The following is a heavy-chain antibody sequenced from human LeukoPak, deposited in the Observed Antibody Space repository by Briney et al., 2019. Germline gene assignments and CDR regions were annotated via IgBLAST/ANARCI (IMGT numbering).Heavy chain of an antibody. Sequence: GGALTLTCLATGCTFINFGMHWLRPAPGKGLEWVAVIWYDGSNKLHAVSVKGRFTISRDNSNNTLYPQMNSLRAEDTAVYYCARDPRIAAAGPYFYYYYMDVWGKGTTVTVSS. J-gene: IGHJ6*03. CDR3: ARDPRIAAAGPYFYYYYMDV. D-gene: IGHD6-13*01. CDR2: IWYDGSNK. CDR1: GCTFINFG. V-gene: IGHV3-33*01.